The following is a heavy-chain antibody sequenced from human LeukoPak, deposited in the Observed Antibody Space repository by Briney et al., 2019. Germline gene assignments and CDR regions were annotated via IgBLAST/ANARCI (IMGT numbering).Heavy chain of an antibody. CDR1: GGSFGGYY. CDR3: ARGPRLWFGELSKYYFDY. V-gene: IGHV4-34*01. Sequence: SETLSLTCAVYGGSFGGYYWSWIRQPPGKGLEWIGEINHSGSTNYNPSLKSRVTISVDTSKNQFSLKLSSVTAADTAVYYCARGPRLWFGELSKYYFDYWGQGTLVTVSS. CDR2: INHSGST. J-gene: IGHJ4*02. D-gene: IGHD3-10*01.